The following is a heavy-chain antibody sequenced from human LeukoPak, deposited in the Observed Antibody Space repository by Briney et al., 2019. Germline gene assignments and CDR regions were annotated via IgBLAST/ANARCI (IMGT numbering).Heavy chain of an antibody. CDR3: ARVPMVRGVIRDNWFDP. J-gene: IGHJ5*02. CDR1: GYTFTSYG. D-gene: IGHD3-10*01. CDR2: ISAYNGNT. Sequence: ASVKVSCKASGYTFTSYGISWVRQAPGQGLEWMGWISAYNGNTNYAQKLQGRVTMTTDTSTSTAYMELRNLRSDDTAVYYCARVPMVRGVIRDNWFDPWGQGTLVTVSS. V-gene: IGHV1-18*04.